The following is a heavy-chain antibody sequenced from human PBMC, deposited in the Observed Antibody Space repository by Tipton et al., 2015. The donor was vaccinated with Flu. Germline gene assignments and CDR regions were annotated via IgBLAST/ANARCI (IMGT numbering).Heavy chain of an antibody. Sequence: QLVQSGGGLIQPGGSLRLSCAASGFTVGSNFMSWVRQAPEKGLEWLSLIHAGGRIYYADPLEGRFTISRDNSKNILYLQMNSLRAEDTAVYYCARVKSVGANYHGMDVWGQGTTVTVSS. J-gene: IGHJ6*02. CDR2: IHAGGRI. D-gene: IGHD3-16*01. V-gene: IGHV3-53*01. CDR3: ARVKSVGANYHGMDV. CDR1: GFTVGSNF.